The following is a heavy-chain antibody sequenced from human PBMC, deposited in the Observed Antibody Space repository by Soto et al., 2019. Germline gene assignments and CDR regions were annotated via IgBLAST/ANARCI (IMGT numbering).Heavy chain of an antibody. CDR3: ARASENILPMAGTLNLNWFDP. V-gene: IGHV1-18*01. CDR2: ISAYNGNT. J-gene: IGHJ5*02. Sequence: QVQLLQSGAEVKKPGASVKVSCKASGYTFTSYGITWVRQAPGQGLEWMGWISAYNGNTNYAQKFQGRVTMTTDTSTSTCYMEVRSLRSDATAVYYCARASENILPMAGTLNLNWFDPWGQGTLVTVSS. D-gene: IGHD6-19*01. CDR1: GYTFTSYG.